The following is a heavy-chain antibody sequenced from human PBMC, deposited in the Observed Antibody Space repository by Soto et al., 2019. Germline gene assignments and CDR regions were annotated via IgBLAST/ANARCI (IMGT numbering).Heavy chain of an antibody. CDR3: ARSSGYSGSTCDY. CDR1: GYTFTGYY. D-gene: IGHD5-12*01. Sequence: QVQLVQSGAEVKKPGASVKVSCKASGYTFTGYYMHWVRQAPGQGLEWMGWINPNSGGTNYAQKFQGWVTMTRDMSISTAYMELSRLRSDDTAVYYCARSSGYSGSTCDYWGQGTLVTVSS. CDR2: INPNSGGT. J-gene: IGHJ4*02. V-gene: IGHV1-2*04.